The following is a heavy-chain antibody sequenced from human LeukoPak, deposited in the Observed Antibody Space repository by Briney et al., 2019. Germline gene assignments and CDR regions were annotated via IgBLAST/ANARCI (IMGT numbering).Heavy chain of an antibody. V-gene: IGHV1-69*01. J-gene: IGHJ4*02. CDR2: IIPIFGTA. Sequence: SVQDTCKASGGTFSSYAISGVRQPPGQGLEGMGGIIPIFGTANYAQKFQGRVMITADEFTSTAYMELSSLRSEDTAVYYCASYLTTGTYYFDFWGQGTLVTVSS. D-gene: IGHD1-1*01. CDR3: ASYLTTGTYYFDF. CDR1: GGTFSSYA.